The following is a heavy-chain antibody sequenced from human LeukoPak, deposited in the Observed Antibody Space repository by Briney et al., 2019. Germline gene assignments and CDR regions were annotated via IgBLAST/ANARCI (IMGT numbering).Heavy chain of an antibody. J-gene: IGHJ4*02. Sequence: GGSLRLSCAGSGFTFSTYWMHWVRQAPGGGLVWVSGINTDGSTTSYADSVKGRFTISRDNAKNTLYLQMTCLRVEDTALYYCAKESGYDVDLEYWGQGALVTVSS. V-gene: IGHV3-74*01. CDR3: AKESGYDVDLEY. D-gene: IGHD5-12*01. CDR2: INTDGSTT. CDR1: GFTFSTYW.